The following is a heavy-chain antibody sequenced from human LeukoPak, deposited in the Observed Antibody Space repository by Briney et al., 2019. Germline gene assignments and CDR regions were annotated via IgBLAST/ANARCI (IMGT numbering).Heavy chain of an antibody. D-gene: IGHD6-13*01. CDR2: ISGSGGST. CDR3: AKFMGPNSSWYGGVDY. J-gene: IGHJ4*02. V-gene: IGHV3-23*01. Sequence: GGSLRLSCAASGFTFSNYAMSRVRQAPGKGLEWVSAISGSGGSTYYADSVKGRFTISRDNSKNTLYLQMNSLRAEDTAVYYCAKFMGPNSSWYGGVDYWGQGTLVTVSS. CDR1: GFTFSNYA.